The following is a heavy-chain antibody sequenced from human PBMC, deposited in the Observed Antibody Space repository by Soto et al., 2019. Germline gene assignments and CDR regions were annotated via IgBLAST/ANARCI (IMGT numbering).Heavy chain of an antibody. V-gene: IGHV3-23*01. J-gene: IGHJ5*02. CDR1: GFTFSSYA. D-gene: IGHD3-9*01. CDR2: ISGSGGST. Sequence: PGGSLRLSCAASGFTFSSYAMSWVRQAPGKGLEWVSAISGSGGSTYYADSVKGRFTISRDNSKNTLYLQMNSLRAEDTAVYYCAKAGYDILTGYKNWFDPRGQGTLVTV. CDR3: AKAGYDILTGYKNWFDP.